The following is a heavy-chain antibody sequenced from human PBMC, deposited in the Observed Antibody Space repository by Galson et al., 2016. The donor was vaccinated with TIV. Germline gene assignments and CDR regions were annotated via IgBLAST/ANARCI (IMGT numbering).Heavy chain of an antibody. CDR1: GYSFTNYW. CDR2: IYPDDSDT. V-gene: IGHV5-51*01. J-gene: IGHJ3*02. CDR3: ARHPLSRAFDI. Sequence: QSGAEVKKPGESLKISCKGSGYSFTNYWIAWVRQMPGKGLEWMGIIYPDDSDTRYSPSFQGQVTISANKSISTAYVQWSSLKASDTAMYLCARHPLSRAFDIRGQGSVVTVSS.